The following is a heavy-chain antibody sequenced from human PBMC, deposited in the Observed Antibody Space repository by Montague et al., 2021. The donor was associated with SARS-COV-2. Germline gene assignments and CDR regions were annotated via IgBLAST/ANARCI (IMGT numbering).Heavy chain of an antibody. V-gene: IGHV4-30-2*01. CDR2: IHHSGST. D-gene: IGHD4-23*01. J-gene: IGHJ4*02. Sequence: TLSLTCAVSGGPIASGGYSWTWIRQPPGKGLQWIGYIHHSGSTYYNPSLRSRVTISVERSKKQFSLKLTSVTAADTGVYYCARWDPQTLTLIGLRGKSASDYWGQGTLVTVSS. CDR1: GGPIASGGYS. CDR3: ARWDPQTLTLIGLRGKSASDY.